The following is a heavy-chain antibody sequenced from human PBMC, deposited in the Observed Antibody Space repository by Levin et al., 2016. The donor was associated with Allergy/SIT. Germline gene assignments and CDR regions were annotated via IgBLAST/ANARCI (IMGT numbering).Heavy chain of an antibody. V-gene: IGHV5-10-1*01. D-gene: IGHD6-13*01. CDR1: GYSFTSYW. CDR3: ARHVAGIAAAGP. J-gene: IGHJ5*02. CDR2: IDPSDSYT. Sequence: GESLKISCKGSGYSFTSYWISWVRQMPGKGLEWMGRIDPSDSYTNYSPSFQGHVTISADKSISTAYLQWSSLKASDTAMYYCARHVAGIAAAGPWGQGTLVTVSS.